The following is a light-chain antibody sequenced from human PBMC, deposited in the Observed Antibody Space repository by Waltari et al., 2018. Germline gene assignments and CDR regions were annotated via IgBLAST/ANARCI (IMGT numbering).Light chain of an antibody. V-gene: IGLV3-25*03. CDR2: KDS. CDR3: QSAYSSGTYRVI. CDR1: AVPRKY. Sequence: SYELTQPPSVSVSPGQTDRITCTGGAVPRKYAYWYQQKAGQAPVLVIYKDSERPSGFPERFSCSSSGTTVTLTISGVQAEDEADYYCQSAYSSGTYRVIFGGGTKLTVL. J-gene: IGLJ2*01.